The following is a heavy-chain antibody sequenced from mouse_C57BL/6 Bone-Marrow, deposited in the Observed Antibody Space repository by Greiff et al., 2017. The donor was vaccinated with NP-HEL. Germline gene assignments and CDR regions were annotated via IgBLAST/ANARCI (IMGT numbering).Heavy chain of an antibody. J-gene: IGHJ3*01. CDR3: ARGCGNSFAY. CDR2: IDPGSGNT. D-gene: IGHD2-1*01. CDR1: GYTFTAYG. V-gene: IGHV1-81*01. Sequence: QVQLQQSGAELARPGASVKLSCKASGYTFTAYGISWVKQRIGQGLEWIGEIDPGSGNTKYNEKLKGKAALTADISSSTAYMELRSLTSEDSAVYLCARGCGNSFAYWGQGTLVTVSA.